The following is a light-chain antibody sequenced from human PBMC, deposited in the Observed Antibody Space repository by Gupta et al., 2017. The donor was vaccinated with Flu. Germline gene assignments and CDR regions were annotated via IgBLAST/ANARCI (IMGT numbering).Light chain of an antibody. CDR1: QSVLYSSNNTNY. CDR3: QQYYTTPFT. V-gene: IGKV4-1*01. J-gene: IGKJ3*01. CDR2: WAS. Sequence: IMMTQSPHSLACSLVERTTINCKSSQSVLYSSNNTNYLGWYQQKPGQAPKLLIYWASTRESGVPDRFSGSGSGTDFTLTISSLQAEDVAVYYCQQYYTTPFTFGPGTKVDIK.